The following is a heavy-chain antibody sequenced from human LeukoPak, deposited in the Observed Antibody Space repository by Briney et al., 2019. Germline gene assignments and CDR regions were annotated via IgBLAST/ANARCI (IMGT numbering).Heavy chain of an antibody. Sequence: GGALRLSCAASGFTIGPYAMYWVRQGPGRGLEGVSVIKADGSGTFYADSVRGRFTTSRDNSKNSLYLQMNSLTSEDTALYYCATWAFYHNLDVWGQGTTVSVSS. CDR3: ATWAFYHNLDV. CDR2: IKADGSGT. D-gene: IGHD2/OR15-2a*01. V-gene: IGHV3-43*02. CDR1: GFTIGPYA. J-gene: IGHJ6*02.